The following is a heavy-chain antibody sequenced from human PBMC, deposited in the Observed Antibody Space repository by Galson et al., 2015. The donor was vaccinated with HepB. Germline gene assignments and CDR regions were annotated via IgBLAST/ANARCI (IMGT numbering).Heavy chain of an antibody. CDR3: ARGSGPVKSGDHFDY. Sequence: SLRLSCAASGLTFRYYGMHWVRQAPGKGLEWVGIIWYDGSDKYYGESVKGRITISRDDSKSTLYLQMNSLRVEDTAVYYCARGSGPVKSGDHFDYWGQGTLVTVSS. V-gene: IGHV3-33*01. CDR2: IWYDGSDK. D-gene: IGHD3/OR15-3a*01. J-gene: IGHJ4*02. CDR1: GLTFRYYG.